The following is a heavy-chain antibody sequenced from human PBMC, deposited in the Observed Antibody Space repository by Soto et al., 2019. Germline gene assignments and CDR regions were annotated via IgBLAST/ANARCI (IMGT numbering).Heavy chain of an antibody. D-gene: IGHD6-19*01. V-gene: IGHV3-74*01. CDR3: AREAAKWLAHHFDY. J-gene: IGHJ4*02. CDR2: INSDGSST. CDR1: GFTFSSYW. Sequence: GGSLRLSCAASGFTFSSYWMHWVRQAPGKGLVWVSRINSDGSSTSYADSVKGRFTISRDNAKNTLYLQMNSLRAEDTAVYYCAREAAKWLAHHFDYWGQGTLVTVSS.